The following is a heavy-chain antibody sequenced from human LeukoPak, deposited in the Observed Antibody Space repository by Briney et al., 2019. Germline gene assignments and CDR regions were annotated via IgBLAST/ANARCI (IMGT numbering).Heavy chain of an antibody. CDR1: GGSINNYY. V-gene: IGHV4-59*08. CDR3: ARRQYYDSSGYWYYFDY. J-gene: IGHJ4*02. D-gene: IGHD3-22*01. CDR2: IYYSGST. Sequence: SETLSLTCSVSGGSINNYYWSWFRQAPGQGLEWIGQIYYSGSTNYNPSLQSRVIISVDTSKNQFSLKLRSVTAADTAVYYCARRQYYDSSGYWYYFDYWGQGTLVTVSP.